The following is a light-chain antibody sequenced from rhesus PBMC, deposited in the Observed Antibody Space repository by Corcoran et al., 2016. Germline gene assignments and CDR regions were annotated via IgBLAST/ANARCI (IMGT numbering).Light chain of an antibody. J-gene: IGLJ2*01. CDR3: CSYTTSSTFL. CDR2: EVS. Sequence: QSAPTQPPSVSGSPGQSVTISCTGTSSDVGAYNYVSWYQHHPGKAPKLMIYEVSKRPSGVSDRFSGSKSGNTASLTISGLQAEDEADYYCCSYTTSSTFLFGGGSRLTVL. V-gene: IGLV2S7*01. CDR1: SSDVGAYNY.